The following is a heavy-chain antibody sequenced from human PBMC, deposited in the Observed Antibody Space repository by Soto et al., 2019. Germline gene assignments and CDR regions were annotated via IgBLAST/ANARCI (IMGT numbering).Heavy chain of an antibody. CDR1: GGSISRYY. CDR2: IYTNGST. CDR3: ARDLTNRAVATVYFDY. J-gene: IGHJ4*02. V-gene: IGHV4-4*07. Sequence: PSETLSVTCTFSGGSISRYYWRWIRHPARKGLEWIGRIYTNGSTNYNPSLKGRVTMSVDTYKNQFSLKLSSVSAEDTDVYYCARDLTNRAVATVYFDYWGQGTLVTVSS. D-gene: IGHD6-19*01.